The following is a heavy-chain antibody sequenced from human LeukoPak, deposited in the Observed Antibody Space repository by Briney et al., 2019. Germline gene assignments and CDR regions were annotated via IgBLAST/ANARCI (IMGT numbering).Heavy chain of an antibody. CDR2: ISGSSSTI. J-gene: IGHJ4*02. V-gene: IGHV3-48*01. D-gene: IGHD2-2*01. CDR1: GFTFSSYS. Sequence: GGSLRLSCAASGFTFSSYSMNWVRQAPGKGLEWGSYISGSSSTIYYADSVKGRFTISRDNGKNTLYLQMNSLRAEDTAMYHCARQTGESTNFDNWGQGTLVTVSS. CDR3: ARQTGESTNFDN.